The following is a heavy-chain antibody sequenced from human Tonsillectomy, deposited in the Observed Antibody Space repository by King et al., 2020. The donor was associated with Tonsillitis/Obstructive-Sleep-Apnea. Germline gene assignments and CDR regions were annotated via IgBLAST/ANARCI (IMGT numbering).Heavy chain of an antibody. D-gene: IGHD4-17*01. J-gene: IGHJ1*01. CDR2: IKSKTDGGTT. Sequence: VQLVESGGGLVEPGGSLTISCTASGFTFKDAWMNWVRQAPGQGLEWVGRIKSKTDGGTTNYAAHVIGRFTISRDDSNNTLFLLMNSLKTEDTAVYYCTADPATTVTNGGDGTLVTVPS. V-gene: IGHV3-15*07. CDR1: GFTFKDAW. CDR3: TADPATTVTN.